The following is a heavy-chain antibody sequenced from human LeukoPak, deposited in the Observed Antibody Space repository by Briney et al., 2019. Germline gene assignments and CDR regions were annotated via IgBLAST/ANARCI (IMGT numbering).Heavy chain of an antibody. J-gene: IGHJ2*01. V-gene: IGHV3-48*02. CDR3: ARLGGSYSFFWYFDL. CDR2: ISSSSSTI. Sequence: GGSLRLSCAASGFTFSSYSMNWVRQAPGKGLEWVSYISSSSSTIYYADSVKGRFTISRDNAKNSLYLQMNSLRDEDTAVYYCARLGGSYSFFWYFDLWGRGTLVTVSS. D-gene: IGHD1-26*01. CDR1: GFTFSSYS.